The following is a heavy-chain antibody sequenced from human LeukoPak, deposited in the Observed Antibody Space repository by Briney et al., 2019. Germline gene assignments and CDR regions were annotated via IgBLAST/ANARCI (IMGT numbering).Heavy chain of an antibody. J-gene: IGHJ4*02. CDR3: ARDVAAPGGVYFDY. D-gene: IGHD3-16*01. CDR1: GFTFSSYW. V-gene: IGHV3-74*01. CDR2: INSDGSST. Sequence: GGSLRLSCAASGFTFSSYWMHWVRQAPGKGLVWVSRINSDGSSTNYADSVKGRFTISRDNSKNTLYPQMNSLRAEDTAVYYCARDVAAPGGVYFDYWGQGNPGHRLL.